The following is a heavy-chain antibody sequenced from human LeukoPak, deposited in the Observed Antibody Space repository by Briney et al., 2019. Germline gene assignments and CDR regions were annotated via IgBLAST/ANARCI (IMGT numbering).Heavy chain of an antibody. D-gene: IGHD2-8*01. CDR3: ASYLGNGYYFDY. Sequence: TSETLSLTCTVSGGSISSYYWSWIRQPPGKGLEWIGYIYTSGSTNYNPSLKSRVTISVDTSKNQFSLKLSSVTAADTAVYYCASYLGNGYYFDYWGQGTLVTVSS. CDR1: GGSISSYY. J-gene: IGHJ4*02. V-gene: IGHV4-4*09. CDR2: IYTSGST.